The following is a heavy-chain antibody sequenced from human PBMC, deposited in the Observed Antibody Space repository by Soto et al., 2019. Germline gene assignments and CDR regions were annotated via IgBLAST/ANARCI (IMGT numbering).Heavy chain of an antibody. J-gene: IGHJ4*02. CDR1: GGSISSGSYY. Sequence: QVQLQESGRGLVKPSQTLSLTCTVSGGSISSGSYYWSWIRQHPGKGLEWIGYIYYSGSTYYNPSLKSRVTISVDTSKKQFFLKLSSVTAADTAVYYFARSLSVDTAMVYGYWGQGTLVTVSS. CDR2: IYYSGST. V-gene: IGHV4-31*03. D-gene: IGHD5-18*01. CDR3: ARSLSVDTAMVYGY.